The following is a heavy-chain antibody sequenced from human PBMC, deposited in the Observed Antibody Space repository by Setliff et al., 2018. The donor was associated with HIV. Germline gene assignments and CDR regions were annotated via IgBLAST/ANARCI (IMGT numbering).Heavy chain of an antibody. CDR1: GFTFSSYG. V-gene: IGHV3-33*01. CDR3: AREKAITIFGVVIPGDYYYMDV. J-gene: IGHJ6*03. D-gene: IGHD3-3*01. CDR2: IWYDGSYK. Sequence: GGSLRLSCAASGFTFSSYGMHWVRQAPGKGLEWVAVIWYDGSYKYYADSVKGRFTISRDNAKNSLYLQMNSLRAEDTAVYYCAREKAITIFGVVIPGDYYYMDVWGKGTTVTVSS.